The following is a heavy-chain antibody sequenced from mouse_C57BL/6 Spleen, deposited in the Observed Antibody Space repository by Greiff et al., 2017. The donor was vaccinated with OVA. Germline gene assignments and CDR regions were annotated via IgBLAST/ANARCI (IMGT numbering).Heavy chain of an antibody. V-gene: IGHV5-9-1*02. CDR1: GFTFSSYA. CDR2: ISSGGDYI. J-gene: IGHJ4*01. D-gene: IGHD1-1*01. CDR3: TRVYYGSSAMDY. Sequence: EVKLVESGEGLVKPRGSLKLSCAASGFTFSSYAMSWVRQTPEKRLEWVAYISSGGDYIYYADTVKGRFTISRDDARNTLYLQMSSLKSEDTAMYYCTRVYYGSSAMDYWGQGTSVTVSS.